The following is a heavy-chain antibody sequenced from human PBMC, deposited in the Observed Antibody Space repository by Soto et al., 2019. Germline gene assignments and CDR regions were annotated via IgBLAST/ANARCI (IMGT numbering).Heavy chain of an antibody. CDR1: GFTFINYA. CDR3: ARKVLGSTSRPDWWYFDL. J-gene: IGHJ2*01. Sequence: VQLLESGGGLVQPGGSLRLSCVGSGFTFINYAMNWVRQTPGKGLEWVSTISGGGDRAFDADTVKGRFTISRDNSKKTVNLQMNSLRADDTAVYYCARKVLGSTSRPDWWYFDLWGRGTLVTVSS. CDR2: ISGGGDRA. V-gene: IGHV3-23*01. D-gene: IGHD2-2*01.